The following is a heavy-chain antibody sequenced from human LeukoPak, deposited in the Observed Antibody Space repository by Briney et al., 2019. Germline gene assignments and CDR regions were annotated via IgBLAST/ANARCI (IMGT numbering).Heavy chain of an antibody. CDR2: IYYRGDT. J-gene: IGHJ5*02. CDR3: ARRDMVRGVIIRRGTNNWFDP. V-gene: IGHV4-59*12. Sequence: SETLSLTCSVSGGSMSGYYWSWIRQPPGQGLEWIGFIYYRGDTKYNPSLKSRVTISVDTSKNQFSLKLSSVTAADTAVYYCARRDMVRGVIIRRGTNNWFDPWGQGTLVTVSS. CDR1: GGSMSGYY. D-gene: IGHD3-10*01.